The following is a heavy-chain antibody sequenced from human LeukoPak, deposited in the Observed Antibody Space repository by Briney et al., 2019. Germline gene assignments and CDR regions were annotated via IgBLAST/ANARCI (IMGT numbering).Heavy chain of an antibody. CDR1: GFTFSSYS. V-gene: IGHV3-48*01. CDR3: ARAYGIAVAGPLDY. J-gene: IGHJ4*02. D-gene: IGHD6-19*01. Sequence: GGSLRLSCAASGFTFSSYSMNWVRQAPGKGLEWVSYISSSSSTIYYADSVKGRFTISGDNAKNSLYLQMNSLRAEDTAVYYCARAYGIAVAGPLDYWGQGTLVTVSS. CDR2: ISSSSSTI.